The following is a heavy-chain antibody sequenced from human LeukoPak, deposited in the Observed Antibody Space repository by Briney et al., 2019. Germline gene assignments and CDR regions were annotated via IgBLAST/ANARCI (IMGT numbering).Heavy chain of an antibody. CDR2: IIPIFGTA. V-gene: IGHV1-69*05. CDR3: ATGTATIFPESDY. J-gene: IGHJ4*02. D-gene: IGHD5-24*01. CDR1: GGTFSSYA. Sequence: SVKVSCKASGGTFSSYAISWVRQAPGQGLEWMGRIIPIFGTANYAQKFQGKVTITTDESTNTAYMELSSLRSEDTAVYYCATGTATIFPESDYWGQGTLVTVSS.